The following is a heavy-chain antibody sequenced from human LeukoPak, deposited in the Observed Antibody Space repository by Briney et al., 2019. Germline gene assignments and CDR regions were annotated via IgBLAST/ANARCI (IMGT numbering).Heavy chain of an antibody. D-gene: IGHD2-2*01. CDR3: ARDRCSSTSCYAGGWFDP. Sequence: PGGSLRLSCAASGFTFSSYSMNWVRQAPGKGLEWVSSISSSSSYIYYADSVKGRFTISRDNAKNSLYLQMNSLRAEDTAVYYCARDRCSSTSCYAGGWFDPWGQGTLVTVSS. V-gene: IGHV3-21*01. CDR1: GFTFSSYS. CDR2: ISSSSSYI. J-gene: IGHJ5*02.